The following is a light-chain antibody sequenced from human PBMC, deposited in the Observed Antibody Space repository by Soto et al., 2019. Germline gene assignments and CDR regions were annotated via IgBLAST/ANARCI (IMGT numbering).Light chain of an antibody. V-gene: IGKV3-20*01. Sequence: EIVLTQSPGTLSLSPGERATLSCRASQSVSSSYLAWYQQKPGQAPRVLIYGASSRATGIPERFSGSGSGTDFTLTISRLEPEDFAVYYCQQYGSSPTFGGGTKVEI. J-gene: IGKJ4*01. CDR2: GAS. CDR1: QSVSSSY. CDR3: QQYGSSPT.